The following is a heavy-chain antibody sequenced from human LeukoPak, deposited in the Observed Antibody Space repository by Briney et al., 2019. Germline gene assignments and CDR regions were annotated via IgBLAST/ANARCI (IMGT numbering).Heavy chain of an antibody. CDR2: ISASGVTT. J-gene: IGHJ6*03. Sequence: GGSLRLSCAASGFTFTHYGMNWVRQAPGKGLEWVSTISASGVTTHYADSVKGRFTISRDNAKNSLYLQMNSLRAEDTAVYYCARGGYRYMDVWGKGTTVTVSS. CDR1: GFTFTHYG. V-gene: IGHV3-21*01. CDR3: ARGGYRYMDV. D-gene: IGHD3-16*02.